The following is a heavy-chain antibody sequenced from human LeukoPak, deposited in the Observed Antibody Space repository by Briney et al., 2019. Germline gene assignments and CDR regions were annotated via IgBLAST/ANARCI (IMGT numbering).Heavy chain of an antibody. CDR2: IYYSGST. J-gene: IGHJ4*02. V-gene: IGHV4-59*01. CDR1: GGSISSYY. Sequence: SETLSLTCTVSGGSISSYYWSWIRQPPGKGLGRIGYIYYSGSTNYNPSLKSRVTISVDTSKNQFSLKLSSVTAADTAVYYCARAKYYYGSGSYGYFDYWGQGTLVTVSS. CDR3: ARAKYYYGSGSYGYFDY. D-gene: IGHD3-10*01.